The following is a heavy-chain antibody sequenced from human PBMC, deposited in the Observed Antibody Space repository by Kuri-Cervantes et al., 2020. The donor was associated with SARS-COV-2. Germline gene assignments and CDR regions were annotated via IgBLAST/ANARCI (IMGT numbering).Heavy chain of an antibody. J-gene: IGHJ3*02. CDR3: ARRLFDYGDWGGAFDI. CDR1: GFTFSSYW. D-gene: IGHD4-17*01. V-gene: IGHV3-7*01. Sequence: GESLKISCAASGFTFSSYWMSWVHQAPGKGLEWVANIKQDGSEKYYVDSVKGRFTISRDNAKNSLYLQMNSLRAEDTAVYYCARRLFDYGDWGGAFDIWGQGTMVTVSS. CDR2: IKQDGSEK.